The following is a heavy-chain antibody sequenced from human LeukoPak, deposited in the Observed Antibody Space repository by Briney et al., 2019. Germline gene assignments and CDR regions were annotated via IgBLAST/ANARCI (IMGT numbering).Heavy chain of an antibody. J-gene: IGHJ4*02. V-gene: IGHV3-48*03. CDR3: ARDGDLAPDVPFDY. Sequence: GGSLRPSCAASGFTFSSYEMNWVRQAPGKGLEWVSYISSSGSTIYYVDSVKGRFTISRENAKNSLYLQMNSLRAEDTAVYYCARDGDLAPDVPFDYWGQGTLVTVSS. CDR2: ISSSGSTI. CDR1: GFTFSSYE. D-gene: IGHD7-27*01.